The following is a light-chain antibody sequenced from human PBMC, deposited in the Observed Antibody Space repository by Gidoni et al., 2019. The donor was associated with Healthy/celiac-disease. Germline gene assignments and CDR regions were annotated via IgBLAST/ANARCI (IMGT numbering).Light chain of an antibody. CDR3: MQALQTPDT. CDR1: QSLLHSNGYNY. Sequence: DIVMPQSPLSLPVTPGEPASISCRSSQSLLHSNGYNYLDWYLQKPGQSPQLLIYLGSNRASGVPDRFSGRGSGTDFTLKISRVEAEDVGVYYCMQALQTPDTFGQGTKLEIK. J-gene: IGKJ2*01. CDR2: LGS. V-gene: IGKV2-28*01.